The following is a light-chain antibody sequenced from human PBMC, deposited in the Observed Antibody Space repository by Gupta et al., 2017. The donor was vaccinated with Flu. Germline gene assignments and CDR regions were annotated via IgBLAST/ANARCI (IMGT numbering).Light chain of an antibody. CDR2: DVN. CDR3: CSDAGSDNLI. J-gene: IGLJ2*01. Sequence: SALTQPRSVSASPGQSVTISCTGTSSDVGGYNYVSWYQQHPGKAPTLLIHDVNRRPAGVPGRFSGSKSGNTASLTISGLKGEEEADYYGCSDAGSDNLIFGGGTKVTVL. CDR1: SSDVGGYNY. V-gene: IGLV2-11*01.